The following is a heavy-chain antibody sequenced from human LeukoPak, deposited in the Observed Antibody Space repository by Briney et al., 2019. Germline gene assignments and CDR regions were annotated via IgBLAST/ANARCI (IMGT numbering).Heavy chain of an antibody. CDR1: GFTFSSYS. J-gene: IGHJ1*01. CDR2: ISSSSSTI. D-gene: IGHD6-13*01. Sequence: PGGSLRLSCAASGFTFSSYSMNWVRQAPGKGLEWVSYISSSSSTIYYADSVKGRFTISRDSAKKSLYLQMNSLTVEDTAVYYCARCSSWYLEYFQLWGQGTLVTVSP. V-gene: IGHV3-48*01. CDR3: ARCSSWYLEYFQL.